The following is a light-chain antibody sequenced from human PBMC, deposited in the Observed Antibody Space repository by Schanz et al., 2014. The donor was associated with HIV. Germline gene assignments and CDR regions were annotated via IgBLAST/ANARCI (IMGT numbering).Light chain of an antibody. CDR3: AAWDVNLNGPV. J-gene: IGLJ2*01. V-gene: IGLV1-40*01. CDR2: GNN. CDR1: SSNLGAGYE. Sequence: QSVLTQPPSVSGAPGQRVTISCTGSSSNLGAGYEVHWYRQLPGTAPKLLIYGNNNRPSGVPDRFSGSKSGTSASLAISGLQSEDEADYYCAAWDVNLNGPVFGGGTKLTVL.